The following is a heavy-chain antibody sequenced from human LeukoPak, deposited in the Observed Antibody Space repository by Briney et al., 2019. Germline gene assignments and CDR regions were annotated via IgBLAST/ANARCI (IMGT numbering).Heavy chain of an antibody. Sequence: PSETLSLTCAVSGGSISSGGYSWTWIRQPPGKGLECIGHIYYSGTTYYNPSLKSRVTISLDTSKNQFSLRLTSVTAADTAVYYCARGSSSWLDYYIDVWAKGTTVTVSS. CDR3: ARGSSSWLDYYIDV. J-gene: IGHJ6*03. CDR2: IYYSGTT. D-gene: IGHD6-13*01. CDR1: GGSISSGGYS. V-gene: IGHV4-30-4*07.